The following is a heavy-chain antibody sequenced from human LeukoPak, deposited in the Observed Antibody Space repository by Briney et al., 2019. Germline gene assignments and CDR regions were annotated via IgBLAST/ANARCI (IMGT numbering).Heavy chain of an antibody. V-gene: IGHV4-59*12. D-gene: IGHD6-19*01. J-gene: IGHJ4*02. CDR2: IYYSGST. CDR1: GGSISSYY. Sequence: SETLSLTCTVSGGSISSYYWSWIRQPPGKGLEWIGYIYYSGSTNYNPSLKSRATISVDTSKNQFSLKLSSVTAADTAVYYCARDHSSGWPDYWGQGTLVTVSS. CDR3: ARDHSSGWPDY.